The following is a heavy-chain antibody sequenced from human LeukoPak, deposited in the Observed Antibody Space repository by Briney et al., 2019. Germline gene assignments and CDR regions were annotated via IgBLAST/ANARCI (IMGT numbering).Heavy chain of an antibody. J-gene: IGHJ4*02. CDR2: ISWNSGSI. V-gene: IGHV3-9*01. D-gene: IGHD1-14*01. Sequence: PGRSLRLSCAASGFTFDDYAMHWVRQAPGEGLEWVSGISWNSGSIGYADSVKGRFTISRDNAKNSLYLQMNSLRAEDTALYYCATDITGVHHWGQGTLVTVSS. CDR1: GFTFDDYA. CDR3: ATDITGVHH.